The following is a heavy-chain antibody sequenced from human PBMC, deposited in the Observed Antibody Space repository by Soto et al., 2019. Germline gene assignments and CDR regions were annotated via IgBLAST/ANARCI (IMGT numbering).Heavy chain of an antibody. D-gene: IGHD2-2*02. CDR3: ARVVGVVVPAAIGGYNWFDP. CDR1: GGSVSSGDYY. J-gene: IGHJ5*02. CDR2: IYYSGST. Sequence: SETLSLTCTVSGGSVSSGDYYWSWIRQPPGKGLEWIGYIYYSGSTYYNPSLKSRVTISVDTSKNQFSLKLSSVTAADTAVYYCARVVGVVVPAAIGGYNWFDPWGQGTLVTVSS. V-gene: IGHV4-31*03.